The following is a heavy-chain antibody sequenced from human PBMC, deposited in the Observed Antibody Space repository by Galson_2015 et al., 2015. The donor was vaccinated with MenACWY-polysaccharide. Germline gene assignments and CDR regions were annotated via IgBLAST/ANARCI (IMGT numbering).Heavy chain of an antibody. CDR3: ARVGNMIADAFDI. D-gene: IGHD3-22*01. J-gene: IGHJ3*02. CDR1: GGSISSYY. V-gene: IGHV4-59*01. CDR2: IYYSGST. Sequence: ETLSLTCTVSGGSISSYYWSWIRQPPGKGLEWIGYIYYSGSTNYNPSLKRRVTISVDTSKNQFSLKLSSVTAADTAVYYCARVGNMIADAFDIWGQGTMVTVSS.